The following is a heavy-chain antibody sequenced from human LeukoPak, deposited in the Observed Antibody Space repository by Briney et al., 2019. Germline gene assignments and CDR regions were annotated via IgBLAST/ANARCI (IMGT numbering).Heavy chain of an antibody. D-gene: IGHD3-10*01. Sequence: GGSLRLSCAASGFTFSSYAMSWVRQAPGKGLEWVSAISGSGGSTYYADPVKGRFTISRDNSKNTLYLQMNSLRAEDTAVYYCAKDFITMVRGTTPFDYWGQGTLVTVSS. CDR3: AKDFITMVRGTTPFDY. V-gene: IGHV3-23*01. CDR2: ISGSGGST. J-gene: IGHJ4*02. CDR1: GFTFSSYA.